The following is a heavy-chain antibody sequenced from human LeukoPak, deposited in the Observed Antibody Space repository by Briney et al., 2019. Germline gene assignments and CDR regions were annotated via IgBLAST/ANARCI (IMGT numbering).Heavy chain of an antibody. CDR2: ISGSGGST. D-gene: IGHD3-22*01. V-gene: IGHV3-23*01. Sequence: GGSLRLSCAASGFTFSSYAMSWVRQAPGKGLEWVSAISGSGGSTYYADSVKGRFTISRDNSKNTLYLQMNSLRAEDTAVYYCASLVDSSGYSFDYWGQGTLVTVSS. CDR1: GFTFSSYA. J-gene: IGHJ4*02. CDR3: ASLVDSSGYSFDY.